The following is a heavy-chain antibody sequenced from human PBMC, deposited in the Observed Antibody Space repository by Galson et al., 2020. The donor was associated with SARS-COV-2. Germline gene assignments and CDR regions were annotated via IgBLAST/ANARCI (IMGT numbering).Heavy chain of an antibody. CDR2: IRSRSYSHAT. V-gene: IGHV3-73*01. J-gene: IGHJ4*02. D-gene: IGHD6-19*01. CDR3: TNSLAVHEPWCDFDY. Sequence: GGSLRVSWGTSGGIVRDGVIHWVRQASGKGLEWIGRIRSRSYSHATSYIASVKGRFISSRDDSKNTAFLQMNSLKLEDSAVYYCTNSLAVHEPWCDFDYWSQGTLVPVSS. CDR1: GGIVRDGV.